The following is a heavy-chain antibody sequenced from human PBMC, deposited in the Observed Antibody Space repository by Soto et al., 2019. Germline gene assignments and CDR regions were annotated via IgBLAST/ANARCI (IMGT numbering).Heavy chain of an antibody. J-gene: IGHJ6*02. CDR3: ARKRRYFDWLLRVEYYYYGLDV. Sequence: SQTLSLTCAISGDSVSSNSAAWNWIRQSPSRGLEWLGRTYYRSKWYNDYAVSVKSRITINPDTSKNQFSLQLNSLRAEDTAVYYCARKRRYFDWLLRVEYYYYGLDVWGQGTTVTVSS. CDR1: GDSVSSNSAA. CDR2: TYYRSKWYN. V-gene: IGHV6-1*01. D-gene: IGHD3-9*01.